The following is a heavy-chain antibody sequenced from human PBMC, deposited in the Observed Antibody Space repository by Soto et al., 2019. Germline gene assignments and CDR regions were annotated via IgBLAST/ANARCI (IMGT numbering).Heavy chain of an antibody. CDR1: GYTFTSYG. CDR2: ISAYNGNT. CDR3: ARDLRITMVGGVIITRFDY. D-gene: IGHD3-10*01. J-gene: IGHJ4*02. V-gene: IGHV1-18*01. Sequence: ASVKVSCKASGYTFTSYGISWVRQAPGQGLEWMGWISAYNGNTNYAQKLQGRVTMTTDTSTSTAYMELRSLRSDDTAVYYCARDLRITMVGGVIITRFDYWGQGTLVTVSS.